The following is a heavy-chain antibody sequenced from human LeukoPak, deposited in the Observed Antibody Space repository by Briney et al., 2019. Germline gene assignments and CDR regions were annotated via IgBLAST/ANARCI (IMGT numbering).Heavy chain of an antibody. V-gene: IGHV3-33*01. CDR3: ARSWEWELLGGFDY. J-gene: IGHJ4*02. CDR1: GFTFSSYG. D-gene: IGHD1-26*01. CDR2: IWYDGSNK. Sequence: GGSLRLSCAASGFTFSSYGMHWVRQAPGKGLEWVAVIWYDGSNKYYADSVKGRFTISRDNSNNTLYLQMNSLRAEDTAVYYCARSWEWELLGGFDYWGQGTLVTVSS.